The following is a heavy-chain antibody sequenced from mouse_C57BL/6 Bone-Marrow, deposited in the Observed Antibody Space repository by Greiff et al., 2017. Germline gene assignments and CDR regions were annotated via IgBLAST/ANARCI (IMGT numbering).Heavy chain of an antibody. J-gene: IGHJ2*01. D-gene: IGHD2-14*01. CDR2: IDPETGGT. CDR1: GYTFTDYE. CDR3: TRRTGTTGFDY. Sequence: QVQLQQSGAELVRPGASVTLSCKASGYTFTDYEMHWVKQTPVHGLEWIGAIDPETGGTAYNQKFKGKARLTADKSSSTAYMALRSLTSEDSAVYYCTRRTGTTGFDYWGQGTTLTVSS. V-gene: IGHV1-15*01.